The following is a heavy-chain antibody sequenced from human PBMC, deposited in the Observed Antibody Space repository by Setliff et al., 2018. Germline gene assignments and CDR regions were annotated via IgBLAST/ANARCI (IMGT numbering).Heavy chain of an antibody. Sequence: PGESLKISCAASGFVFGTYGMHWVRQAPGKGLDWVASVRFDGSYKVYADSVKGRFTISRDNSENTLFLQMTCLRPEDTGIYYCAKVKKPLIRGSGFDYWGRGTLVTVSS. CDR1: GFVFGTYG. J-gene: IGHJ4*02. CDR2: VRFDGSYK. CDR3: AKVKKPLIRGSGFDY. V-gene: IGHV3-30*02. D-gene: IGHD2-8*01.